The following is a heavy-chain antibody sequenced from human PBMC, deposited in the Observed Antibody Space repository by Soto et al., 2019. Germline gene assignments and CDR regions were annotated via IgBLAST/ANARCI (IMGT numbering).Heavy chain of an antibody. J-gene: IGHJ5*02. V-gene: IGHV4-39*01. CDR1: GDSISNSLFY. CDR3: ARDFFDSSDYTTNWFDP. Sequence: SETLSLTCSVSGDSISNSLFYWAWIRQPPGEGLEWIGSIYHTGNAYYNPSLKSRVTISVDTSKNQFSLKLTSVTAADAALYYCARDFFDSSDYTTNWFDPWGQGTLVTVSS. D-gene: IGHD3-22*01. CDR2: IYHTGNA.